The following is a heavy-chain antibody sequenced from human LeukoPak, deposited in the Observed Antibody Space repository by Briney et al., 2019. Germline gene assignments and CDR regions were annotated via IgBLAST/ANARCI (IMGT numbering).Heavy chain of an antibody. CDR3: ARATVEHAFDI. D-gene: IGHD4-23*01. CDR1: GGSISSSSYY. Sequence: SETLSLTCTVSGGSISSSSYYWGWIRQPPGKGLERIGSIYHSGSTYYNPSLKSRVTISVDTSKNQFSLKLSSVTAADTAVYYCARATVEHAFDIWGQGTMVTVSS. J-gene: IGHJ3*02. CDR2: IYHSGST. V-gene: IGHV4-39*07.